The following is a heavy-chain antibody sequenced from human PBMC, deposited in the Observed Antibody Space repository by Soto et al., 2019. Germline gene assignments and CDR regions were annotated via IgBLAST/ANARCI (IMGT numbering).Heavy chain of an antibody. CDR3: ARDEPHPAPLF. CDR2: ISDDGSNI. V-gene: IGHV3-30-3*01. J-gene: IGHJ4*02. Sequence: PGGSLRLSCAAYGFTFSRYPMHWVRQAPGKGLEWVAGISDDGSNIQYADSVKGRLTVSRDDSKSTLYLQMNNLGTEDTAEYFCARDEPHPAPLFWGQGTLVTVSS. CDR1: GFTFSRYP.